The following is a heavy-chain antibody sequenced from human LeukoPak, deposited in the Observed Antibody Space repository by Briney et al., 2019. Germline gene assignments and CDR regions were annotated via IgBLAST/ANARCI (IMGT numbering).Heavy chain of an antibody. J-gene: IGHJ4*02. V-gene: IGHV3-15*01. D-gene: IGHD3-10*01. CDR1: GFTFTNAW. CDR3: TTFGMVRGVGADY. Sequence: PGGSLRLSCAASGFTFTNAWMSWVRQAPGKGLEWVGRIKSKTDGRTTDYAAPVKGRFTISRDDSKNTLYLQMNSLKTEDTAVYYCTTFGMVRGVGADYWGQGTLVAVSS. CDR2: IKSKTDGRTT.